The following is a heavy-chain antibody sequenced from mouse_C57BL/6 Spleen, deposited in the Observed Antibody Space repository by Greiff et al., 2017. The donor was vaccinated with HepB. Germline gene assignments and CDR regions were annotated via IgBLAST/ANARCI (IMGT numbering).Heavy chain of an antibody. CDR1: GYTFTSYG. CDR3: ARKGVYGSSSVFGD. D-gene: IGHD1-1*01. J-gene: IGHJ2*01. Sequence: QVQLQQSGAELARPGASVKLSCKASGYTFTSYGISWVKQRTGQGLEWIGEIYPRSGYTYYNEKFKGKATLTADKSTSTEYMELRSLTSEDSAVYFCARKGVYGSSSVFGDWGQSTTLTVAS. V-gene: IGHV1-81*01. CDR2: IYPRSGYT.